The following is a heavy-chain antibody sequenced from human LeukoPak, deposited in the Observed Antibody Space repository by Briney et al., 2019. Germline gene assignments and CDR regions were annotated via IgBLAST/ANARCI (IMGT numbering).Heavy chain of an antibody. D-gene: IGHD4-11*01. CDR3: ARHDGYSNYYWFDP. J-gene: IGHJ5*02. Sequence: SGTLSLTCTVSGGSISSNSYYWGWIRQPPGKGLEWIGSIYYSGSTYYNPSLKSRVTISVDTSKKQFSLKLSSVTAADTAVYYCARHDGYSNYYWFDPWGQGTLVTVSS. V-gene: IGHV4-39*01. CDR1: GGSISSNSYY. CDR2: IYYSGST.